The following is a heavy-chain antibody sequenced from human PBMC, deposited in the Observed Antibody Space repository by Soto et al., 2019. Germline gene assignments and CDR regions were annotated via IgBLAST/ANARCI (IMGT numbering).Heavy chain of an antibody. CDR3: ARDLMGYDFWRAGFDY. CDR2: ISSSSSYI. D-gene: IGHD3-3*01. V-gene: IGHV3-21*01. J-gene: IGHJ4*02. CDR1: GFTFSSYS. Sequence: EVQLVESGGGLVKPGGSLRLSCAASGFTFSSYSMNWVRQAPGKGLEWVSSISSSSSYIYYADSVKGRFTISRDNAKNSLYLQMNSLRAEDTAVYYCARDLMGYDFWRAGFDYWGQGTLVTVSS.